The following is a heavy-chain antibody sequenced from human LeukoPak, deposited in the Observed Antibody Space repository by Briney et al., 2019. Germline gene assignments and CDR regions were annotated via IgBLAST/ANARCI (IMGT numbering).Heavy chain of an antibody. CDR1: GFTFGSHS. V-gene: IGHV3-23*01. CDR2: IFGSGGSP. CDR3: GKTTVGYSSGQKPAWPVDY. D-gene: IGHD5-18*01. J-gene: IGHJ4*02. Sequence: GSLRLSCEASGFTFGSHSMYWVRHAPGKGREWVAGIFGSGGSPHYADPVEGRFTISRGNSRNTVYLQITSLRAADPAVYYCGKTTVGYSSGQKPAWPVDYWGQGTLVTVSS.